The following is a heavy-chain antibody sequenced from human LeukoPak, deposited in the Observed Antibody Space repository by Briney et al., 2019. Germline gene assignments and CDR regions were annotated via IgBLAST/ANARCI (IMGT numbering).Heavy chain of an antibody. Sequence: ASVKVSCKASGYTYTNYGITWVRQAPGQGLEWMGWISAYNGNTIYAQNFQGRVTMTTDTSTNTAYLELRSLRSDDTAVYYCARDHQQWLASSGSYWGQGTLVTVSS. CDR3: ARDHQQWLASSGSY. V-gene: IGHV1-18*01. CDR1: GYTYTNYG. J-gene: IGHJ4*02. CDR2: ISAYNGNT. D-gene: IGHD6-19*01.